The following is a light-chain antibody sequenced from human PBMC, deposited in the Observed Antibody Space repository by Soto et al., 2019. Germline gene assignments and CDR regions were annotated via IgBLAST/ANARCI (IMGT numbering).Light chain of an antibody. CDR2: EDN. CDR1: SGSIASNY. Sequence: NFMLTQPHSVSESPGRTVTSSCTRSSGSIASNYVQWYQQRPGSAPTTVIYEDNQRPSGVPDRFSGSIDSSSNSASLTISGLKTEDEADYYCQSYDSSTVVFGGGTQVTVL. V-gene: IGLV6-57*04. J-gene: IGLJ2*01. CDR3: QSYDSSTVV.